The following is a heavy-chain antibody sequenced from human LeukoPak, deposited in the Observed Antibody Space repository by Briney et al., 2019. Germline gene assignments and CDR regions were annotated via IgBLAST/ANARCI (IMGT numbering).Heavy chain of an antibody. J-gene: IGHJ4*02. CDR2: INPSGGST. D-gene: IGHD3-10*01. Sequence: GASVKVSCKASGYIFTSYNIYWVRQAPGQGLEWMGIINPSGGSTSYAQKFQGRVTMTGDTSTSTVYMELSSLRSEDTAVYYCARGFGESQEPHFDYWGQGTLVTVSS. V-gene: IGHV1-46*01. CDR1: GYIFTSYN. CDR3: ARGFGESQEPHFDY.